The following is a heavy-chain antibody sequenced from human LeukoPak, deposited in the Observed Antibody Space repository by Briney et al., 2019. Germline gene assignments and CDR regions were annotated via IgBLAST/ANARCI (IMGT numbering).Heavy chain of an antibody. CDR2: IYNSGNT. CDR1: GGSFSGYY. D-gene: IGHD3-22*01. V-gene: IGHV4-34*01. J-gene: IGHJ4*02. Sequence: SETLSLTCAVYGGSFSGYYWSGMRQPPGKGLEWIGSIYNSGNTYYNPSLKSRVTISVDTSKNQFSLKLSSVTAADTAVYYCARERYYYDSSSEGNYWGQGTLVTVSS. CDR3: ARERYYYDSSSEGNY.